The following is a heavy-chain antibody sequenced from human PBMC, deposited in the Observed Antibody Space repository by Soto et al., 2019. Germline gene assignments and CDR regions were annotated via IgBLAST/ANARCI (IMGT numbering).Heavy chain of an antibody. CDR1: GFTFSSYA. J-gene: IGHJ4*02. D-gene: IGHD3-10*01. CDR2: ISYDGSNK. V-gene: IGHV3-30-3*01. CDR3: ARDGVVRGVILPYDY. Sequence: QVQLVESGGGVVQPGRSLRLSCAASGFTFSSYAMHWVRQAPGKGLEWVAVISYDGSNKYYADSVKGRFTISRDNSKNTLYLQINSMRAEDTAVYYCARDGVVRGVILPYDYWVQGTLVTGSS.